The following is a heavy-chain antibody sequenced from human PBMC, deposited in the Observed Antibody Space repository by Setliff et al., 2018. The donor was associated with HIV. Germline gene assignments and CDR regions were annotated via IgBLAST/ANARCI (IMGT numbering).Heavy chain of an antibody. J-gene: IGHJ3*02. D-gene: IGHD3-22*01. CDR3: ARAHMIVVAGDAFDI. Sequence: PSETLSRTCTVSGGSISSGGYYWSWIRQHPGKGLEWIWYIYYSGSTYYNPSLKSRVTKSVDTSKNQFSLKLSSVTAADTAVYYCARAHMIVVAGDAFDIWGQGTMFT. V-gene: IGHV4-31*03. CDR2: IYYSGST. CDR1: GGSISSGGYY.